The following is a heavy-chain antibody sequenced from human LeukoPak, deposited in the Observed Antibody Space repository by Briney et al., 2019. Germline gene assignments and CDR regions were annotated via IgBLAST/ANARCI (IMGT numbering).Heavy chain of an antibody. V-gene: IGHV3-23*01. CDR1: RFAFSTYA. D-gene: IGHD1-14*01. CDR3: ANYRKPQGLDY. J-gene: IGHJ4*02. Sequence: GGSLRLSCAVSRFAFSTYAMTWVRQAPGQGLEYVSTISSNGADTYYADSVKGRFTISRDNSKNTLYLQMTSLRVEDTAVYYCANYRKPQGLDYWGQGTLVAVSS. CDR2: ISSNGADT.